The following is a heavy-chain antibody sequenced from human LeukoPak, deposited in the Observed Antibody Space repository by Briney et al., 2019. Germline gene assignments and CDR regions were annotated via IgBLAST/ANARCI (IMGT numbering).Heavy chain of an antibody. CDR3: ARARPGGADTGAIDY. Sequence: GGSLRLSCAASGFTFSMYSMNWVRQAPGKGLEWVSYISSLSGTIEYADSVKGRFTISRDNGKNSLYLQMNSLRAEDTAVYYCARARPGGADTGAIDYWGQGTLVTVSS. CDR1: GFTFSMYS. D-gene: IGHD2-21*01. J-gene: IGHJ4*02. V-gene: IGHV3-48*01. CDR2: ISSLSGTI.